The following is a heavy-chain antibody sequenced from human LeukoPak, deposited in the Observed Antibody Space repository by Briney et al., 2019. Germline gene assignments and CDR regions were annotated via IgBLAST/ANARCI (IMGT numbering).Heavy chain of an antibody. CDR2: ISSTGST. CDR3: ARGSRSSWY. V-gene: IGHV4-61*02. J-gene: IGHJ4*02. CDR1: GGSISSGGHY. D-gene: IGHD6-13*01. Sequence: SETLSLTCTVSGGSISSGGHYWSWIGQPAGKGLEYLGRISSTGSTNYNPSLRSRVTISADTSKNHFSLKLTSVTAADTAVYYCARGSRSSWYWGQGTLVTVSS.